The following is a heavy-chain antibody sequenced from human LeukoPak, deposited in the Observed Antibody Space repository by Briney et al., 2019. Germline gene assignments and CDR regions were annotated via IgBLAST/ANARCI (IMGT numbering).Heavy chain of an antibody. CDR1: GGSFSGYY. CDR2: INHSGST. V-gene: IGHV4-34*01. CDR3: ASGYSGHDY. D-gene: IGHD2-15*01. J-gene: IGHJ4*02. Sequence: PSETLSLTCAVYGGSFSGYYWSWIRQPPGKGLEWIGEINHSGSTNSNPSLKSRVTISVDTSKNQFSLKLSSVTAADTAVYYCASGYSGHDYWGQGTLVTVSS.